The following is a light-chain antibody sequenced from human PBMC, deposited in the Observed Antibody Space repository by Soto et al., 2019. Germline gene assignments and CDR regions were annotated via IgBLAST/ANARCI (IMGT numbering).Light chain of an antibody. J-gene: IGLJ3*02. V-gene: IGLV2-11*01. CDR2: DVN. CDR1: SSDVGGYNY. CDR3: CSYAGSHTPWV. Sequence: QSALTQPRSVSGSPGQSVTISCTGTSSDVGGYNYVSWYQQHPGKAPKLMSYDVNKWPSGVPDRFSGSKSGNTASLTISGLQAEDEADYHCCSYAGSHTPWVFGGGTKVTVL.